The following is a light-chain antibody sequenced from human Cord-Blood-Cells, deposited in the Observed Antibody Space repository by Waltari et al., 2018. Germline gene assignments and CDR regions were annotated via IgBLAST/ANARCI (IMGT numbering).Light chain of an antibody. Sequence: EIVMTQPPATLPVSPGERATLSCRDSQSVGSNLAWYQQQPGQAPRLLIYGASTRATGIPARFSGSGSGTEFTLTISSLQSEDFAVYYCQQYNNWPWTFGQGTKVEIK. V-gene: IGKV3-15*01. CDR2: GAS. J-gene: IGKJ1*01. CDR1: QSVGSN. CDR3: QQYNNWPWT.